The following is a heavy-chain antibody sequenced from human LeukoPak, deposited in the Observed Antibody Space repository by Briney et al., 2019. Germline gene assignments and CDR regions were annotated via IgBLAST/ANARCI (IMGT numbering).Heavy chain of an antibody. J-gene: IGHJ6*03. D-gene: IGHD2-2*01. CDR3: ARGPVVVPAPRSHYYYMDV. Sequence: SETLSLTCTVSGGSISSSSYYWGWIRQPPGKGLERIGSIYYSGSTYYNPSLKSRVTISVDTSKNQFSLKLSSVTAADTAVYYCARGPVVVPAPRSHYYYMDVWGKGTTVTVSS. CDR1: GGSISSSSYY. V-gene: IGHV4-39*07. CDR2: IYYSGST.